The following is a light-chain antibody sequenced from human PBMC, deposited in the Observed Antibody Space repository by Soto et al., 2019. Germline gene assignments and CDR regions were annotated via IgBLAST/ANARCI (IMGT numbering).Light chain of an antibody. CDR3: QQRSNWPLT. Sequence: EIVLTQSPATLSLSPGERATLSCRARQSVSSYLAWYQQKPGQAPRLLIYDASNRATGIPARFSGSGSGTDFTLTISGLEPEDFAVYYCQQRSNWPLTFGGGTKVEIK. J-gene: IGKJ4*01. CDR2: DAS. CDR1: QSVSSY. V-gene: IGKV3-11*01.